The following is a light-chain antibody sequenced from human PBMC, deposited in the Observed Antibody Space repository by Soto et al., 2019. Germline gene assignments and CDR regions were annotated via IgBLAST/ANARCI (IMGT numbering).Light chain of an antibody. CDR2: GSS. J-gene: IGKJ1*01. Sequence: VLTQSPGTLSLSPGERATLSCRASQTLSSRHLAWYQQKPGQAPRLLIYGSSSRATDIPDRFSGSGSGTDFTLIISTLEPEDFAIYYCQQYGYSRTFGQGTKVEIK. CDR3: QQYGYSRT. V-gene: IGKV3-20*01. CDR1: QTLSSRH.